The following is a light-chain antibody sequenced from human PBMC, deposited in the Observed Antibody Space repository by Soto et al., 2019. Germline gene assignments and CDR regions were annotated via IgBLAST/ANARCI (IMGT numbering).Light chain of an antibody. J-gene: IGKJ4*01. CDR2: DAS. CDR1: QCVSSY. V-gene: IGKV3-11*01. Sequence: EIVLTQSPATLSLSPGERATLSCRASQCVSSYLAWYQQKPGQAPRLLIYDASNKATGIPPRFSGSGSVTDFTLTTSSLEPEDFAVYYCQQRSNLPSLTFRGGNKVEIK. CDR3: QQRSNLPSLT.